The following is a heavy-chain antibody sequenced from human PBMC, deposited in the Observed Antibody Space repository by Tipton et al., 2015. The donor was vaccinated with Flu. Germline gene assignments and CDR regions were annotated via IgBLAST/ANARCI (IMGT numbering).Heavy chain of an antibody. CDR3: ASGPRIGGPPKRLYLNL. CDR1: GGTFDTYA. V-gene: IGHV1-69*01. D-gene: IGHD3-16*01. J-gene: IGHJ2*01. Sequence: QVQLVQSGAEVKKPGSSVRVSCKASGGTFDTYAINWVRLAPGQGLEWIGGIIPMFDTFGTTNYAQRFQDRVTITADESTSTAFMELSSLRSDDTAVYYCASGPRIGGPPKRLYLNLWGRETLVTVSS. CDR2: IIPMFDTFGTT.